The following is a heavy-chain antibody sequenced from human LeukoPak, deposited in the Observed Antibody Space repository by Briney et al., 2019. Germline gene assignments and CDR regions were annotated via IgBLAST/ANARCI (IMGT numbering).Heavy chain of an antibody. J-gene: IGHJ4*02. CDR2: ISSSGSTI. D-gene: IGHD2-21*02. CDR1: GFTFSDYY. Sequence: GGSLRLSCAAPGFTFSDYYMSWIRQAPGKGLECGSYISSSGSTIFYADSVKGRFTISRDNAKNSLNLQMNNLRADDTAVYYCARVGYCGDDCFWYYFEYWGQGTLVTVSS. V-gene: IGHV3-11*01. CDR3: ARVGYCGDDCFWYYFEY.